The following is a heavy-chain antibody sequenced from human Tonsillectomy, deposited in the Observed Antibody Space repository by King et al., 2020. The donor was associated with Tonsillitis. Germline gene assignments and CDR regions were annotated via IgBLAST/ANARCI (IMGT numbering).Heavy chain of an antibody. CDR2: IYHSGSI. D-gene: IGHD5-12*01. CDR3: ARVYSGYYFDY. J-gene: IGHJ4*02. Sequence: QLQESGXGLVKXSQTLSLTCAVSGGSISSGGYSWSWIRQPPGKGLEWIGYIYHSGSIYYNPSLKSRVTISVDRSKNQFSLKLSSVTAADTAVYYCARVYSGYYFDYWGQGTLVTVSS. CDR1: GGSISSGGYS. V-gene: IGHV4-30-2*01.